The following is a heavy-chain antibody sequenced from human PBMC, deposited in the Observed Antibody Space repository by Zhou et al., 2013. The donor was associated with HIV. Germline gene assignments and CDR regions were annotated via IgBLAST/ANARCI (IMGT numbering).Heavy chain of an antibody. D-gene: IGHD3-9*01. CDR2: IIPIFEAA. CDR3: ARAQGDILTEGYFDY. V-gene: IGHV1-69*05. Sequence: QVQLVQSGAEVKKPGSSVMVSCKASGGTFSNYAISWVRQAPGQGLEWMGGIIPIFEAASYAQKFQDRLTITTDESTTTAYMDLSSLRSEDTAIYYCARAQGDILTEGYFDYWGQGTLVTVSS. CDR1: GGTFSNYA. J-gene: IGHJ4*02.